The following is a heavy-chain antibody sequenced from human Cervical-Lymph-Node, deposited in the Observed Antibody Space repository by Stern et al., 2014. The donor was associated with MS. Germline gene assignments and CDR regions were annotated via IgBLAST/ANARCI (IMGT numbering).Heavy chain of an antibody. CDR2: ISADNAHT. CDR3: ARDRWYRSTSPVGMDV. J-gene: IGHJ6*02. D-gene: IGHD6-19*01. CDR1: GYTFTSNG. V-gene: IGHV1-18*01. Sequence: VQLVESGPEVKKPGASVKVSCKASGYTFTSNGISWVRQAPGQGLEWMGWISADNAHTNNAARLQGRVIMTADTSTSTVYMELRSLRSDDTAVYYCARDRWYRSTSPVGMDVWGQGTTVTVSS.